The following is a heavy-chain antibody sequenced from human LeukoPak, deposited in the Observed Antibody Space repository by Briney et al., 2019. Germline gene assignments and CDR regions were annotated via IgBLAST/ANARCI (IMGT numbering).Heavy chain of an antibody. D-gene: IGHD5-18*01. J-gene: IGHJ4*02. V-gene: IGHV1-46*01. CDR2: INPTGGST. Sequence: ASVKVSCKASGYTFPSYFMHWVRQAPGQGLEWMGIINPTGGSTTYAQKFQGRVTMTRDTSTSTVYMELSSLRSEDTAVYYCAKGYNYGLDLDYWGQGTLVTVSS. CDR1: GYTFPSYF. CDR3: AKGYNYGLDLDY.